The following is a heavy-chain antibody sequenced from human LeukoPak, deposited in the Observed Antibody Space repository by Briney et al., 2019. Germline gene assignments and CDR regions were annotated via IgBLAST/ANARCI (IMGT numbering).Heavy chain of an antibody. CDR1: GFTFSSYD. Sequence: GGSLRLSCAASGFTFSSYDMHWGRQAPGKGLVWVSRGDGDGRHSTHADSVKGRFTISRDHAKNTLYLQMNRLTGEDTAVYYCAYSDHFDTWGQGTLASVSS. CDR3: AYSDHFDT. D-gene: IGHD4-17*01. CDR2: GDGDGRHS. J-gene: IGHJ4*02. V-gene: IGHV3-74*03.